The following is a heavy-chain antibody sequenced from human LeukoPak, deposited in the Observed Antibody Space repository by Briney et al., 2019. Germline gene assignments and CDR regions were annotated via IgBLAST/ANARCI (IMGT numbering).Heavy chain of an antibody. D-gene: IGHD3-9*01. CDR3: ARSPHILTGENFDY. J-gene: IGHJ4*02. CDR1: GYTFTGYY. V-gene: IGHV1-2*02. CDR2: INPNSGGT. Sequence: GSVKVSCKASGYTFTGYYMHWVRQAPGQGLEWMGWINPNSGGTNYAQKFQGRVTMTRDTSISTAYMHLSRLRSADTAVYYCARSPHILTGENFDYWGQGTLLTVSS.